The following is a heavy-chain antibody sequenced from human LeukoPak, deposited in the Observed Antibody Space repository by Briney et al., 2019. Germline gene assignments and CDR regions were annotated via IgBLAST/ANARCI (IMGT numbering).Heavy chain of an antibody. D-gene: IGHD3-10*01. V-gene: IGHV4-30-2*01. J-gene: IGHJ4*02. CDR1: GGSISSGGYY. CDR2: IYHSGST. Sequence: SETLSLTCTVSGGSISSGGYYWSWIRQPPGKGLEWIGYIYHSGSTYYNPSLKSRVTISVDRSKNQFSLKLSSVTAADTAVYYCARDSRNGSGLYWGQGTLVTVST. CDR3: ARDSRNGSGLY.